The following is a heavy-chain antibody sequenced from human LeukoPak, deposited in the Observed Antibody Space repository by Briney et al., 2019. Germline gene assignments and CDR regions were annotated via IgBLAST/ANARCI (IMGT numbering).Heavy chain of an antibody. J-gene: IGHJ6*03. CDR3: ARQRYMDV. Sequence: GGSLRLSCAASGFTFSRYWMSWVRQAPGKGLEWVGNINEDGSEKIYVEFVKGRFTISRDNAKNSLYLQMNSLRGEDRAVYYCARQRYMDVWGKGTTVTVSS. CDR2: INEDGSEK. CDR1: GFTFSRYW. V-gene: IGHV3-7*01.